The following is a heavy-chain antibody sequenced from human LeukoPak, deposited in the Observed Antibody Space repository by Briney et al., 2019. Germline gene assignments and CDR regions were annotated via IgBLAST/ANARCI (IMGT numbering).Heavy chain of an antibody. CDR1: GYTFTSYG. Sequence: ASVKVSCKASGYTFTSYGISWVGQAPGQGLEWMGWMNPNSGNTGYAQKFQGRVTMTRDTSISTAYMDLSRLRSDDTAVYYCARGMGVLVPAATWFDPWGQGTLVTVSS. D-gene: IGHD2-2*01. CDR3: ARGMGVLVPAATWFDP. V-gene: IGHV1-8*02. CDR2: MNPNSGNT. J-gene: IGHJ5*02.